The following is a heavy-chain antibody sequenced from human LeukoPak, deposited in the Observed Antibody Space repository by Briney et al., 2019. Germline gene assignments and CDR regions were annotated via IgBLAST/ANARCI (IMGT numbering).Heavy chain of an antibody. J-gene: IGHJ6*02. Sequence: ASVKVSCKASGYTFTSYGISWVRQAPGQGLEWMGWISAYNGNTNYAQKLQGRVTMTTDTSTSTAYMELRSLRSDDTAVYYCARVGDCSSTSCYVGAYYYGMDVWGQGTTVTVSS. CDR1: GYTFTSYG. D-gene: IGHD2-2*01. V-gene: IGHV1-18*01. CDR2: ISAYNGNT. CDR3: ARVGDCSSTSCYVGAYYYGMDV.